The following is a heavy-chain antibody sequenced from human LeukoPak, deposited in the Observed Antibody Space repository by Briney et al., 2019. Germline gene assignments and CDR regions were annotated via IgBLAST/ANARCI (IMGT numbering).Heavy chain of an antibody. CDR3: ARDYYGSGSLDV. CDR2: ISGTGVST. CDR1: GLTFSNYA. V-gene: IGHV3-23*01. Sequence: GGSLRLSCAASGLTFSNYAMSWVRQAPGEGLEWVSAISGTGVSTYYADSVKGRFTISRGNSKNTLYLQMNSLRAEDTAVYYCARDYYGSGSLDVWGQGTTVTVSS. J-gene: IGHJ6*02. D-gene: IGHD3-10*01.